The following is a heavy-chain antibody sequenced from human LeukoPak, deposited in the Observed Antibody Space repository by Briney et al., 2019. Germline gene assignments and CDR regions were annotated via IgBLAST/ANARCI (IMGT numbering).Heavy chain of an antibody. V-gene: IGHV1-8*01. CDR2: MNPNSGNT. Sequence: ASVKVSCKAPGYTFTSYDINWVRQATGQGLEWMGWMNPNSGNTGYAQKFQGRVTMTRNTSISTAYMELSSLRSEDTAVYYCASLGGIYYDILTGYYTDDYWGQGTLVTVSS. CDR1: GYTFTSYD. D-gene: IGHD3-9*01. J-gene: IGHJ4*02. CDR3: ASLGGIYYDILTGYYTDDY.